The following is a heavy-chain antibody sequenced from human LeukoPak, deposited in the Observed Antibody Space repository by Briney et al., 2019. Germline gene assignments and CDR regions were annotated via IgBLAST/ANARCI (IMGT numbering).Heavy chain of an antibody. CDR3: ARVFRSIVVVADY. J-gene: IGHJ4*02. CDR1: GFTFSSYW. CDR2: INSDGSST. D-gene: IGHD3-22*01. Sequence: PGGSLILSCAASGFTFSSYWMHWVRQAPGKGLVWVSRINSDGSSTSYADSVKGRFTISRDNAKNTLYLQMNSLRAEDTAVYYCARVFRSIVVVADYWGQGTLVTVSS. V-gene: IGHV3-74*01.